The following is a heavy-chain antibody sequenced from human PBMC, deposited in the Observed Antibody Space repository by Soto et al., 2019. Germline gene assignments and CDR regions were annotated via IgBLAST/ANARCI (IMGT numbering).Heavy chain of an antibody. D-gene: IGHD3-9*01. V-gene: IGHV3-74*01. Sequence: SLRLSCAASGFAFGTFWMHWVRQDPGMGLVWVSVINFDGSSTSYADSVKGRFTISRDNAKNTLYLQMNSLRAEDTAVYYCARDRSYDILTSPPDYWGQGTLVTVSS. J-gene: IGHJ4*02. CDR1: GFAFGTFW. CDR3: ARDRSYDILTSPPDY. CDR2: INFDGSST.